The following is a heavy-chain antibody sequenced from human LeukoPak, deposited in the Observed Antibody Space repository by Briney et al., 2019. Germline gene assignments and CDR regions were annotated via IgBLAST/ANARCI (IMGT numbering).Heavy chain of an antibody. Sequence: GGSLRLSCTASGLTFSTSGFNWVRQAPGKGLVWVASIGPTGSDRYHADSIKGRFTISRDNANNFLYLQMNSLRAEDTAVYYCATETNGRHYDYWGQGTLLTVSS. CDR3: ATETNGRHYDY. V-gene: IGHV3-21*06. J-gene: IGHJ4*02. D-gene: IGHD1-14*01. CDR2: IGPTGSDR. CDR1: GLTFSTSG.